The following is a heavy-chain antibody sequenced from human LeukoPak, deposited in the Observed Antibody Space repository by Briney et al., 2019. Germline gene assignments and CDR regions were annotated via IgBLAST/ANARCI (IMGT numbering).Heavy chain of an antibody. Sequence: GRSLRLSCAASGFTFSSYAMHWVRQAPGKGLEWVAVISYDGSNKYYADSVKGRFTISRDNSKNTLYLQMNSLRAEDTAVHYCARGSNNYYYYMDVWGKGTTVTVS. CDR3: ARGSNNYYYYMDV. V-gene: IGHV3-30*01. J-gene: IGHJ6*03. D-gene: IGHD2/OR15-2a*01. CDR1: GFTFSSYA. CDR2: ISYDGSNK.